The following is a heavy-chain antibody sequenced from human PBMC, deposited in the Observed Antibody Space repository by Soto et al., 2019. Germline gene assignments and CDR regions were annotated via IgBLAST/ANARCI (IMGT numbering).Heavy chain of an antibody. Sequence: GESLKISSKGSGYTFTDYWIGWVRPLPGKGLEWMGIIYPGDSDTRYSPSFQGQVTISADKSISTAYLQWSSLKASDTAMYYCARYLDSSPDVWGQGTTVTVSS. V-gene: IGHV5-51*01. CDR1: GYTFTDYW. J-gene: IGHJ6*02. CDR2: IYPGDSDT. CDR3: ARYLDSSPDV. D-gene: IGHD6-13*01.